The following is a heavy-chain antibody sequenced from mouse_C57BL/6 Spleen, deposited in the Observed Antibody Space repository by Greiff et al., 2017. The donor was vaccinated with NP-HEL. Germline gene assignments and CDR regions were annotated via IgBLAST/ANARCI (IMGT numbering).Heavy chain of an antibody. Sequence: EVKLVESGGGLVQPKGSLKLSCAASGFSFNTYAMNWVRQAPGQGLEWVARIRSKSNNYATYYADSVKDRFTISSDNSEDMLYLQMNNLKTEDNAMYYCVGQGDWGGYFDYWGQGTTLTVSS. CDR2: IRSKSNNYAT. CDR1: GFSFNTYA. V-gene: IGHV10-1*01. CDR3: VGQGDWGGYFDY. D-gene: IGHD4-1*01. J-gene: IGHJ2*01.